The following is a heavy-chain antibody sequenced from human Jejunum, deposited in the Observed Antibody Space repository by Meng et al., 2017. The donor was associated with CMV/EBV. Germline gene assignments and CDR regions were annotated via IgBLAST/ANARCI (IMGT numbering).Heavy chain of an antibody. V-gene: IGHV1-8*01. Sequence: TFANYDIHWVRQATGQGLEWMGWMNPNSGNTGFAQKFQGRVTMTRNISISTAYMELTSLRSEDSAVYYCARDSDYYDSSDPTFDYWGQGTRVTVSS. J-gene: IGHJ4*02. D-gene: IGHD3-22*01. CDR2: MNPNSGNT. CDR1: TFANYD. CDR3: ARDSDYYDSSDPTFDY.